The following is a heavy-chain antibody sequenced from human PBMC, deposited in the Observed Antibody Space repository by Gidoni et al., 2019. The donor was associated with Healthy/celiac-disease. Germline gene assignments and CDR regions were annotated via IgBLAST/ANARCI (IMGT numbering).Heavy chain of an antibody. CDR2: IYYRGDT. J-gene: IGHJ4*02. CDR1: GGSISSSDYY. Sequence: QLQLQESGPGLVKPSETLSLTCTVSGGSISSSDYYWGWVRQPPGKGLGWIGTIYYRGDTYYNPTLKSRVTISVDMSRNQFSLWLTSVTAADTAMYYCARDVRYSSSWSHFDYWGQGILVTVSS. D-gene: IGHD6-13*01. CDR3: ARDVRYSSSWSHFDY. V-gene: IGHV4-39*07.